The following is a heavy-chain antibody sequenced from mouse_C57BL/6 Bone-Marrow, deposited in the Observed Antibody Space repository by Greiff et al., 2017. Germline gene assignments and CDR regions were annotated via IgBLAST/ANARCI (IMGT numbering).Heavy chain of an antibody. V-gene: IGHV1-61*01. J-gene: IGHJ3*01. D-gene: IGHD2-1*01. Sequence: QVQLQQPGAELVRPGSSVKLSCKASGYTFTSYWMDWVKQRPGQGLEWIGNIYPSDSETHYNQKFKDKATLTVDKSSSTAYMQLSSLTSEDSAVYYCARWELGGAWFAYWGQGTLVTVSA. CDR3: ARWELGGAWFAY. CDR1: GYTFTSYW. CDR2: IYPSDSET.